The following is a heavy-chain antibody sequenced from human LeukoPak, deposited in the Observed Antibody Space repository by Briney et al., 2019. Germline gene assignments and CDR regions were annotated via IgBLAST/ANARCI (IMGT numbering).Heavy chain of an antibody. D-gene: IGHD6-25*01. V-gene: IGHV4-59*08. CDR2: IYYSGST. J-gene: IGHJ4*02. CDR1: GGSISSYY. Sequence: PSETLSLTCTVSGGSISSYYWSWIRQPPGKGLEWIGYIYYSGSTNYNPSLKSRVTISVATSKNQFSLKLSSVTAADTAVYYCARRESAYYFDYWGQGTLVTVSS. CDR3: ARRESAYYFDY.